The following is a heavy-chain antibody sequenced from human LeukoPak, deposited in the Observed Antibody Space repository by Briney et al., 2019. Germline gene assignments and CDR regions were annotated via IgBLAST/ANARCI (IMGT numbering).Heavy chain of an antibody. D-gene: IGHD3-10*01. CDR3: AREVLAHYYGSGSNQYFDY. J-gene: IGHJ4*02. CDR2: IIPILGIA. CDR1: GGTFSSYT. V-gene: IGHV1-69*04. Sequence: SVRVSCKASGGTFSSYTISWVRQAPGQGLEWMGRIIPILGIANYAQKFQGRVTITADKSTSTAYMELSSLRSEDTAVYYCAREVLAHYYGSGSNQYFDYWGQGTLVTVSS.